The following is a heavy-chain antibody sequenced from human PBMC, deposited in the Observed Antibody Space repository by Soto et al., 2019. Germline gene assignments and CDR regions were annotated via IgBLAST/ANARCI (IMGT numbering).Heavy chain of an antibody. V-gene: IGHV3-48*03. D-gene: IGHD6-19*01. CDR1: GFTFSSYE. J-gene: IGHJ6*02. Sequence: GGSLRLSCAASGFTFSSYEMNWVRQAPGKGLEWVSYISSSGSTIYYADSVKGRFTISRDNAKNSLYLQMNSLRAEDTAVYYCARDPSRAVAGLYYYYGMDVWGQGTTVTVSS. CDR3: ARDPSRAVAGLYYYYGMDV. CDR2: ISSSGSTI.